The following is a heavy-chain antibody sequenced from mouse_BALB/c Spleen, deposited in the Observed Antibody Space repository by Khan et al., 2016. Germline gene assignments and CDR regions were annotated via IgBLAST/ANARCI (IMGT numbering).Heavy chain of an antibody. V-gene: IGHV3-2*02. D-gene: IGHD1-1*01. J-gene: IGHJ2*01. CDR1: GYSITSDYA. CDR3: ARFYYVSSCFDY. CDR2: ISYSGST. Sequence: EVQLQESGPGLVKPSQSLSLTCPVTGYSITSDYAWNWIRQFPGNKLEWMGYISYSGSTSYNPSLKSRISITRDTSKNQFFLQLNSVTTEDSATYYCARFYYVSSCFDYWGQGTTLTVS.